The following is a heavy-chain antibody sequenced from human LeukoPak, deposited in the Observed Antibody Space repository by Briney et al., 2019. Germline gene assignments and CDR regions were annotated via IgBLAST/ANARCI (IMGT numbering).Heavy chain of an antibody. V-gene: IGHV1-2*06. CDR2: INPNSGGT. J-gene: IGHJ4*02. CDR1: GYTFTGYY. D-gene: IGHD4-17*01. Sequence: SVKVSCKASGYTFTGYYMHWVRQAPGQGLEWMGRINPNSGGTNYAQKFQGRVTMTRDTSISTAYMELSRLRSDDTAVYYCARVARSTVTIDYWGQGTLVTVSS. CDR3: ARVARSTVTIDY.